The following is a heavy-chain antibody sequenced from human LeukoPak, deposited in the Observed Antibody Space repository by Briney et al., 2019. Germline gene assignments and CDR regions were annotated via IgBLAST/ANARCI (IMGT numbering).Heavy chain of an antibody. CDR1: GFTFSSYA. CDR2: INDNGVNT. Sequence: PGGSLRLSCAASGFTFSSYAMSWVRQAPGKGLEWVSTINDNGVNTYYAHSVKGRVTISRDNSKNTLYLQLNSLRAEDTAFYYCAKDPSDLGASGSYNHFDYWGQGTLVTVSS. D-gene: IGHD3-10*01. CDR3: AKDPSDLGASGSYNHFDY. J-gene: IGHJ4*02. V-gene: IGHV3-23*01.